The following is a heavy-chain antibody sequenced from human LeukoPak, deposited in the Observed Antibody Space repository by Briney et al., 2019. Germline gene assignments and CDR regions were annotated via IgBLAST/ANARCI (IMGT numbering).Heavy chain of an antibody. J-gene: IGHJ4*02. D-gene: IGHD3-9*01. Sequence: PSETLSLTCAVYGGSFSGYYWSWIRQPPGKGLEWIGEINHSGSTNYNPSLKSRVTISVDTSKNQFSLKLSSVTAADTAVYYCARHAPVLRYFDWGQGTLVTVSS. V-gene: IGHV4-34*01. CDR1: GGSFSGYY. CDR2: INHSGST. CDR3: ARHAPVLRYFD.